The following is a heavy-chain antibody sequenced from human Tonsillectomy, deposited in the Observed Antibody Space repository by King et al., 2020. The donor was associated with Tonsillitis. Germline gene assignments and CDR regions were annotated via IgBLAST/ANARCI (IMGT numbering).Heavy chain of an antibody. V-gene: IGHV4-61*02. D-gene: IGHD2-21*02. Sequence: QLQESGPGLVKPSQTLSLTCTVSGDSISSGRYYWSWIRQPAGKGLEWIGRIYTSGSTSYNPSLKSRVTISVDTSKNQFSLMLSSVTAADTAVYYCAGTDSGGDCYPQRGLDYWGQGTLVTVSS. CDR1: GDSISSGRYY. J-gene: IGHJ4*02. CDR2: IYTSGST. CDR3: AGTDSGGDCYPQRGLDY.